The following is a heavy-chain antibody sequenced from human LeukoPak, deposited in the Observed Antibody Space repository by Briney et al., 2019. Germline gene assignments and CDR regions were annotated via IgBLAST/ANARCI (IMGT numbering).Heavy chain of an antibody. D-gene: IGHD1-26*01. V-gene: IGHV4-38-2*01. CDR2: IYHSGST. Sequence: SETLSLTCAVSGYSISSGYYWGWIRQPPGKGLEWIGSIYHSGSTYYNPSLKSRVTISVDTSKNQFSLKLSSVTAADTAVYYCARSSGSYLDAFGIWGQGTMVTVSS. J-gene: IGHJ3*02. CDR1: GYSISSGYY. CDR3: ARSSGSYLDAFGI.